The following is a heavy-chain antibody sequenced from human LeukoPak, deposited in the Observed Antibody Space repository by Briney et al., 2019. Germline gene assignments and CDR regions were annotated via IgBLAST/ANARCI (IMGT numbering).Heavy chain of an antibody. CDR3: ARGPRDVRYCSSTSCFNWFDP. CDR2: INHSGST. Sequence: SETLSLTCAVYGGSFSGYYWSWLRQPPGKGLEWIGEINHSGSTNYNPSLKSRVTISVDTSKNQFSLKLSSVTAADTAVYYCARGPRDVRYCSSTSCFNWFDPWGQGTLVTVSS. V-gene: IGHV4-34*01. D-gene: IGHD2-2*01. J-gene: IGHJ5*02. CDR1: GGSFSGYY.